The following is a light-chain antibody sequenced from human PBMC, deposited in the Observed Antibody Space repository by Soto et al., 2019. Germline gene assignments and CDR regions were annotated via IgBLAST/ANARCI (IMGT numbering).Light chain of an antibody. CDR2: NYD. CDR1: SSNIGTNT. J-gene: IGLJ3*02. V-gene: IGLV1-44*01. CDR3: AAWDVSLTGPV. Sequence: QSVLTQPPSASGTPGQRVTISCSGSSSNIGTNTVNWYQHLPGTTPKLLIYNYDRRPSGVPDRFSGSKSGTSASLAISGLQSDDEADYYCAAWDVSLTGPVFGGGTKVTVL.